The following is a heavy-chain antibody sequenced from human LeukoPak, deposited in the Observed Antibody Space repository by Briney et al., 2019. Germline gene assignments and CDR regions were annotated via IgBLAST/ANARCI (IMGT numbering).Heavy chain of an antibody. Sequence: PSETLSLTCAVSGYSISSGYYWGWIRQPPGKGQEWIGYIYYSGSTNYKPSLKSRVTISVDTSKNQFSLKLSSVTTADTAVYYCARAGYSSSWYGSYGMDVWGQGTTVTVSS. CDR3: ARAGYSSSWYGSYGMDV. CDR2: IYYSGST. D-gene: IGHD6-13*01. V-gene: IGHV4-61*01. CDR1: GYSISSGYY. J-gene: IGHJ6*02.